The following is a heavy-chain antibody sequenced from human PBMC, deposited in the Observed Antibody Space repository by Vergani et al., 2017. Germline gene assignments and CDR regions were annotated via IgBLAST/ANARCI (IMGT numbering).Heavy chain of an antibody. D-gene: IGHD2-15*01. CDR3: AGPPYCYGSSCYSRGGRVRYMDV. V-gene: IGHV3-48*03. CDR2: ISSSGSTI. J-gene: IGHJ6*03. CDR1: GFTFSSYE. Sequence: EGQLVESGGGLVQPGGSLRLSCAASGFTFSSYEINWVRRAPGKGLEWVSYISSSGSTIYYADSVKGRFTISRDNAKNLLYLQMNSLRAEDTAVYYWAGPPYCYGSSCYSRGGRVRYMDVWGKGTTVTVSS.